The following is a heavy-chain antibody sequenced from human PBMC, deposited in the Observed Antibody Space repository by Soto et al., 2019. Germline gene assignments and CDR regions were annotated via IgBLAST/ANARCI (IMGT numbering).Heavy chain of an antibody. CDR3: ARAIAARHYYYYYGMDV. Sequence: GESLKISCKGSGYSFTSYWIGWVRQMPGKGLEWMGIIYPGDSDTRYSPSFQGQVTISADKSISTAYLQWSSLKASDTAMYYCARAIAARHYYYYYGMDVWGQGTTVTVSS. V-gene: IGHV5-51*01. J-gene: IGHJ6*02. CDR2: IYPGDSDT. CDR1: GYSFTSYW. D-gene: IGHD6-6*01.